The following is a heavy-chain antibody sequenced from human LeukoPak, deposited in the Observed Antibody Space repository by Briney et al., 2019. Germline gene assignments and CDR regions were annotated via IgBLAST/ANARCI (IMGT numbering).Heavy chain of an antibody. D-gene: IGHD5-18*01. CDR2: FNPADGAR. V-gene: IGHV1-24*01. Sequence: ASVKVTCKVSGYTVTGFSIHWVRQAPGHGLEWMGGFNPADGARIFAQKFQGRVTMTEDTSTDTAYMDLSSLRAEDTAVYYCATGYIYDCSLYWGQGTVVTVSS. J-gene: IGHJ4*02. CDR1: GYTVTGFS. CDR3: ATGYIYDCSLY.